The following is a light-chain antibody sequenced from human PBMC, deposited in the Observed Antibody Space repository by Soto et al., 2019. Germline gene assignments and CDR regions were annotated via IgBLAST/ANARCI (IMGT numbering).Light chain of an antibody. V-gene: IGKV3-11*01. Sequence: EIVLTQSPATLSLSPGESATLSCRASQSIGTSLDWYQQKPGQVPRLLIFDALDRATGMPARFSGSESGTDFTLTISNLEPDYFAFYYCQHSSQWPLTFGGGTKVEIK. J-gene: IGKJ4*01. CDR2: DAL. CDR3: QHSSQWPLT. CDR1: QSIGTS.